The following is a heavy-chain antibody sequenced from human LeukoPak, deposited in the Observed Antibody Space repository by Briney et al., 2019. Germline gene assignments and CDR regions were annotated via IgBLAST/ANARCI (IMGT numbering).Heavy chain of an antibody. D-gene: IGHD5-18*01. CDR2: IKQDGSEK. CDR1: GFTFSSYW. CDR3: ARDWTDTAMGVFDY. J-gene: IGHJ4*02. Sequence: GGSLRLSCAASGFTFSSYWMSWVRQAPGKGLEWVANIKQDGSEKYYVDSVKGRFIISRDNAKNSLYLQMDSLRAEDTAVYYCARDWTDTAMGVFDYWGQGTLVTVSS. V-gene: IGHV3-7*01.